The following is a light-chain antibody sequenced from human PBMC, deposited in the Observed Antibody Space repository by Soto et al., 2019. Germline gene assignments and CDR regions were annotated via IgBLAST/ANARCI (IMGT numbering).Light chain of an antibody. CDR1: SSDVGSYNL. CDR2: EVS. CDR3: CSYARSSTYWV. V-gene: IGLV2-23*02. Sequence: QSALTQPASVSGSPGQSITISCTGTSSDVGSYNLVSWYQQHPGKAPKLMIYEVSKRPSGVSNRFSGSKSGNTASLTTSGLQAEDEADYYYCSYARSSTYWVFGGGTKLTVL. J-gene: IGLJ3*02.